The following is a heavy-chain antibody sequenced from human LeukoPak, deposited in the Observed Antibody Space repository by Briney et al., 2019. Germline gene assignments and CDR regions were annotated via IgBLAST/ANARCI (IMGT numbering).Heavy chain of an antibody. CDR1: EYTFTGKY. J-gene: IGHJ6*03. V-gene: IGHV1-46*01. CDR2: INPSGGST. CDR3: ARAGLSCSGGSCYGIRVYYYYYYMDV. D-gene: IGHD2-15*01. Sequence: GASVKVSCKASEYTFTGKYIHWVRQAPGQGLEWMGIINPSGGSTSYAQKFQGRVTMTRDMSTSTVYMELSSLRSEDTAVYYCARAGLSCSGGSCYGIRVYYYYYYMDVWGKGTTATVSS.